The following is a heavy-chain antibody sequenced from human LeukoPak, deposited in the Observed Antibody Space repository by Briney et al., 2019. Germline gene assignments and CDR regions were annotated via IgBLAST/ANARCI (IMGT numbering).Heavy chain of an antibody. CDR3: ASSGAPYNWNSPFDY. Sequence: GGSLRLSCAASGFTLSSYAMHWVRQAPGKGLEWVAVISYDGSNKYHADSVKGRFTISRVNSKNTLYLQMNSLRPEDTAVYYCASSGAPYNWNSPFDYWGQGTLVTVSS. D-gene: IGHD1-20*01. J-gene: IGHJ4*02. V-gene: IGHV3-30-3*01. CDR1: GFTLSSYA. CDR2: ISYDGSNK.